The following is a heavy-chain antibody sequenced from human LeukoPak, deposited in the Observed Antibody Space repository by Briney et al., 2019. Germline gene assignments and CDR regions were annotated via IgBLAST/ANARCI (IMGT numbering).Heavy chain of an antibody. CDR2: IYYSGST. J-gene: IGHJ4*02. V-gene: IGHV4-39*07. D-gene: IGHD3-22*01. CDR1: GGSISSSSYY. CDR3: ARGGSSGYYYG. Sequence: SETLSLTCTVSGGSISSSSYYWGWIRQPPGKGLEWIGSIYYSGSTNYNPSLKGRVTMSVDTSKNQFSLKLTSVTAADTAVYYCARGGSSGYYYGWGQGTLVTVSS.